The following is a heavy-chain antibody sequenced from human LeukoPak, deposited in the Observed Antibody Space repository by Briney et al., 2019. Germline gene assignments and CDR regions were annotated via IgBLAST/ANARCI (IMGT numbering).Heavy chain of an antibody. D-gene: IGHD3-16*01. J-gene: IGHJ4*02. CDR1: GHNFTNYW. Sequence: GESLKISRNSSGHNFTNYWISWVRQMPGKGMEWMGRIDPTVSYVNYSPSFQDHVIISAAKSTNTVYLRWASLQASDTAIYFCARHLNRVFLGGADNWGQGALVAVSS. CDR2: IDPTVSYV. CDR3: ARHLNRVFLGGADN. V-gene: IGHV5-10-1*01.